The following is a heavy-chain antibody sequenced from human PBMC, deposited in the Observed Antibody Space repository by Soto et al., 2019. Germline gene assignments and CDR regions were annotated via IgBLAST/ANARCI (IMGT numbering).Heavy chain of an antibody. D-gene: IGHD3-16*01. CDR2: IYYSGST. Sequence: PSETLSLTCTVSGGSISSYYWNWIRQPPGKGLEWIGYIYYSGSTNYNPSLKSRFTISVDTSKNQFSLKLSSVTAADTAVYYCARDGGTYGMDVWGQGTTVTVSS. CDR3: ARDGGTYGMDV. V-gene: IGHV4-59*01. CDR1: GGSISSYY. J-gene: IGHJ6*02.